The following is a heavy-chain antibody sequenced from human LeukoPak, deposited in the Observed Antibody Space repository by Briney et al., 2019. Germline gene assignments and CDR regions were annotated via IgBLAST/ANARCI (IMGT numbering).Heavy chain of an antibody. CDR1: GFIFSNAW. V-gene: IGHV3-15*01. D-gene: IGHD3-10*01. CDR3: TTDEVSSFDP. J-gene: IGHJ5*02. CDR2: IKSKTDGGTT. Sequence: RSGGSPRLSCAASGFIFSNAWMSWVRQAPGKGLEWVGRIKSKTDGGTTDYAAPVKGRFTISRDDSKNTLYLQMNSLKTEDTAVYYCTTDEVSSFDPWGQGTLVTVSS.